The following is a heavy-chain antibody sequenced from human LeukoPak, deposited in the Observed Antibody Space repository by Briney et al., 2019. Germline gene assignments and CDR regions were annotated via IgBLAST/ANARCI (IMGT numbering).Heavy chain of an antibody. CDR1: VGTFSSYA. J-gene: IGHJ4*02. D-gene: IGHD1-1*01. CDR2: IIPIFGTA. CDR3: ARAPPKLWKYFDY. Sequence: ASVKVSCKSSVGTFSSYAISWVRQAPGQGLEWMGRIIPIFGTANYAQKFQGRVTITTDESTSTAYMELSSLRSEDTAVYYCARAPPKLWKYFDYWGRGTLVTVSS. V-gene: IGHV1-69*05.